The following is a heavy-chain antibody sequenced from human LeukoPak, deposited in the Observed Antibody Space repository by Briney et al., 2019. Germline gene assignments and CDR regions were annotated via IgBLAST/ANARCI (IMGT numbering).Heavy chain of an antibody. V-gene: IGHV4-59*11. D-gene: IGHD3-3*01. J-gene: IGHJ4*02. CDR1: GGSISSHY. CDR2: IYYSGST. CDR3: ARYCNDFWSGYCHGFDY. Sequence: PSETLSLTCTVSGGSISSHYWSWIRQPPGKGLEWIGYIYYSGSTNYNPSLKSRVTISVDTSKNQFSLKLSSVTAADTAVYYCARYCNDFWSGYCHGFDYWGQGTLVTVSS.